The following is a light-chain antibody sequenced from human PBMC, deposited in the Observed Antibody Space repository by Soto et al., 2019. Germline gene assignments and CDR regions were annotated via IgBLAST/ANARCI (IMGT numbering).Light chain of an antibody. J-gene: IGKJ3*01. CDR3: QQYNNWPFT. CDR1: QSVSSN. Sequence: EIVMTQSPATLSVSPGERATLSCRASQSVSSNFAWYQQKPGQAPRLLIYSASTRATGIPASFSGSGSGTEFTITISSLQSEDFAVYYCQQYNNWPFTFGPGTKVDIK. CDR2: SAS. V-gene: IGKV3-15*01.